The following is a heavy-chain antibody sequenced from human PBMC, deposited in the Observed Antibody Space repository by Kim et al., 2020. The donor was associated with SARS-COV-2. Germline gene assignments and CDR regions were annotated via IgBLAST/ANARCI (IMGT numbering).Heavy chain of an antibody. Sequence: ASVKVSCKASGYTFTSYDINWVRQATGQGLEWMGWMNPNSGNTGYAQKFQGRVTMTRNTSISTAYMELSSLRSEDTAVYYCARGLRRKLIVVLVGYYYYYMDVWGKGTTVTVSS. D-gene: IGHD3-22*01. J-gene: IGHJ6*03. V-gene: IGHV1-8*01. CDR3: ARGLRRKLIVVLVGYYYYYMDV. CDR1: GYTFTSYD. CDR2: MNPNSGNT.